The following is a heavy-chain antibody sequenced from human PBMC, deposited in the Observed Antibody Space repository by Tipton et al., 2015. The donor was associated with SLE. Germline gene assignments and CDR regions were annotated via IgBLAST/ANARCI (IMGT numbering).Heavy chain of an antibody. CDR3: VGGNWNYKDAFDI. Sequence: SLRLSCAASGFTFSNYAMHWVRQAAGKRLEYVSAITSNGGSTYYANSVKDRFTISRDNSKDTLYLQMGSLRTEDMAVYYCVGGNWNYKDAFDIWGQGTMVTVSS. V-gene: IGHV3-64*01. D-gene: IGHD1-7*01. CDR2: ITSNGGST. J-gene: IGHJ3*02. CDR1: GFTFSNYA.